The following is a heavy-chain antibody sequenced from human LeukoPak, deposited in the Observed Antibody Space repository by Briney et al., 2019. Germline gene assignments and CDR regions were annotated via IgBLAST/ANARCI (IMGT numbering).Heavy chain of an antibody. J-gene: IGHJ6*02. Sequence: ASVKVSCKASGYTFTSYYMHWVRQAPGQGLEWMGIINPSGGSTSYAQKFQGRVTMTRNTSISTAYMELSSLRSEDTAVYYCARVPHGMDVWGQGTTVTVSS. CDR1: GYTFTSYY. CDR3: ARVPHGMDV. CDR2: INPSGGST. V-gene: IGHV1-46*01.